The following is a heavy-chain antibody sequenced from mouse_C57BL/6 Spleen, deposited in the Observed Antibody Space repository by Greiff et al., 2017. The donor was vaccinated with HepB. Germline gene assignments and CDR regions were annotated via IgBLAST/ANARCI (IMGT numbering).Heavy chain of an antibody. D-gene: IGHD1-1*01. V-gene: IGHV1-63*01. Sequence: VQLQQSGAELVRPGTSVKMSCKASGYTFTNYWIGWAKQRPGHGLEWIGDIYPGGGYTNYNEKFKGKATLTADKSSSTAYMQFSSLTSEDSAIYYCARSGYYYGSGAWYFDVWGTGTTVTVSS. CDR2: IYPGGGYT. CDR3: ARSGYYYGSGAWYFDV. CDR1: GYTFTNYW. J-gene: IGHJ1*03.